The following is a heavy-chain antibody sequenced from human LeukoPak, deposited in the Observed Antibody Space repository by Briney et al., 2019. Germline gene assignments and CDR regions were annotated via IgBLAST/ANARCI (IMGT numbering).Heavy chain of an antibody. V-gene: IGHV1-2*02. CDR1: GYTFTGYF. CDR2: INPNSGDT. Sequence: ASVRVSCKASGYTFTGYFIHWVQQAPGQGLEWMGWINPNSGDTNYAQKFQGRVSMTRDTSTRTAYLEVSSLRSDDTAVYYCARVWDLRERPFDYWGQGTLVTVSS. J-gene: IGHJ4*02. D-gene: IGHD3-16*01. CDR3: ARVWDLRERPFDY.